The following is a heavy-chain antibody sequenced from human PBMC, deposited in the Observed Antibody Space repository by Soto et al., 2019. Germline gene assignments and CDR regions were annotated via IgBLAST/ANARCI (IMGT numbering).Heavy chain of an antibody. J-gene: IGHJ4*02. D-gene: IGHD5-18*01. V-gene: IGHV1-69*13. CDR2: IIPIFGTA. CDR3: ARIPRYSFPTSDDLDS. Sequence: SVKVSCKASGGTFSSYAISWVRQAPGQGLEWMGGIIPIFGTANYAEKFQGRLTVTADGSTNTAYMELNSLTSEDTAVYYCARIPRYSFPTSDDLDSWGQGTLVTVS. CDR1: GGTFSSYA.